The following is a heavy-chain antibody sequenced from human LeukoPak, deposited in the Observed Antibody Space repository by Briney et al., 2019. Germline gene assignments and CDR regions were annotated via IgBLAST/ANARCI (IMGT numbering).Heavy chain of an antibody. D-gene: IGHD6-19*01. V-gene: IGHV3-53*01. CDR1: GFTVSSNY. Sequence: GGSLRLSSAASGFTVSSNYMSWVRQAPGKGLEWVSVIYSGGSTYYADSVKGRFTISRDNSKNTLFLQMNSLRAEDTAVYYCARPVSSSGWYSDYWGQGTLVTVSS. J-gene: IGHJ4*02. CDR2: IYSGGST. CDR3: ARPVSSSGWYSDY.